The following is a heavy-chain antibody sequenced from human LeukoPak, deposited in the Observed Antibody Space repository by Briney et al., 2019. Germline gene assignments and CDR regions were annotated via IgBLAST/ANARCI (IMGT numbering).Heavy chain of an antibody. CDR1: GYSISSGYY. CDR2: IYHSGST. CDR3: ARDRYSSGWYPYYFDY. Sequence: SETLSLTCAVSGYSISSGYYWGWIRQPPGKGLEWIGSIYHSGSTYYNPSLKSRVTISVDTSKNQFSLKLSSVTAADTAVYYCARDRYSSGWYPYYFDYWGQGTLVTVSS. V-gene: IGHV4-38-2*02. J-gene: IGHJ4*02. D-gene: IGHD6-19*01.